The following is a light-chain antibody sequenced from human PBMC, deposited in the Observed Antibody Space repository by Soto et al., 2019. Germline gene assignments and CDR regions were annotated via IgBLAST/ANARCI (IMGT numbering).Light chain of an antibody. Sequence: QSALTQPASVSGSPGQSITISCTGTSSDVGAYNYVSWFQQHPGNAPKVMIYDVSDRPSGVSNRFSGSKSGNTASLTISGLQAEDEADYYCNSWTSSSTWVFGGGTKVTVL. CDR2: DVS. CDR3: NSWTSSSTWV. CDR1: SSDVGAYNY. J-gene: IGLJ3*02. V-gene: IGLV2-14*01.